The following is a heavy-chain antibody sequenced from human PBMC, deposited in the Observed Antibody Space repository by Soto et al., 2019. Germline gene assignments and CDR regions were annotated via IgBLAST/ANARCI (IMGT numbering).Heavy chain of an antibody. CDR2: ISAYNGNT. V-gene: IGHV1-18*01. CDR3: AREVGYCSSTSCYQRSYYYYGMDV. CDR1: GYTFTSYG. Sequence: QVQLVQSGAEVKKPGASVKVSCKASGYTFTSYGISWVRQAPGQGLEWMGWISAYNGNTNYAQKLQGRVTMTTDTSTSTAYMELRSLRSDDPAVYYCAREVGYCSSTSCYQRSYYYYGMDVWGQGTTVTVSS. D-gene: IGHD2-2*01. J-gene: IGHJ6*02.